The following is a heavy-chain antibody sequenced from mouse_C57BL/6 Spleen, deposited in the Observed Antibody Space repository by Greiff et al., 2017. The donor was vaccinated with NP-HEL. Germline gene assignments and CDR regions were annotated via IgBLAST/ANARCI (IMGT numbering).Heavy chain of an antibody. J-gene: IGHJ4*01. D-gene: IGHD1-1*01. CDR2: INPYNGGT. CDR3: ARDSGSYGSSWDAMDY. Sequence: EVQLQQSGPVLVKPGASVKMSCKASGYTFTDYYMNWVKQSHGKSLEWIGVINPYNGGTSYNQKFKGKATLTVDKSSSTAYMELNSLTSEDSAVYYCARDSGSYGSSWDAMDYWGQGTSVTVSS. CDR1: GYTFTDYY. V-gene: IGHV1-19*01.